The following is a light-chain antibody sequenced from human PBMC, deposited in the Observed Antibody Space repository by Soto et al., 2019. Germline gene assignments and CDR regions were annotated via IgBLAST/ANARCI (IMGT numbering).Light chain of an antibody. J-gene: IGLJ2*01. Sequence: QSLLTQPPSASATPGQRVTISCSGSNSNIGTNTVNWYQQLPGTAPRLLIYTNNQRPSGVPQRFSGSKTGTSASLAIGGLQSEDGADYYCSSYAGIRRVFGGGTKLTVL. CDR3: SSYAGIRRV. CDR2: TNN. CDR1: NSNIGTNT. V-gene: IGLV1-44*01.